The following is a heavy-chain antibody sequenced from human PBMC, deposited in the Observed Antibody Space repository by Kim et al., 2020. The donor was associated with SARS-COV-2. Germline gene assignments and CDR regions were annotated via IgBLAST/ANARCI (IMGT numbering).Heavy chain of an antibody. Sequence: SVKVSCKACGCIFTSYAISWVRQAPGQGLEWMGGISPRFGTANYAQKFQGRVLITEEQSTTTAYMELGSLKSEERPGFYRPGAGDGGWASTYWGRGPLV. J-gene: IGHJ4*02. V-gene: IGHV1-69*13. CDR3: PGAGDGGWASTY. CDR2: ISPRFGTA. CDR1: GCIFTSYA. D-gene: IGHD1-26*01.